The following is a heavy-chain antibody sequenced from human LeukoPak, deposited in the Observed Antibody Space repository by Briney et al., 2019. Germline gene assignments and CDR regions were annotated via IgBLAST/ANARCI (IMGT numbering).Heavy chain of an antibody. Sequence: GESLKISCKGSGYSFTSYCIGWVRQMPGKGLEWMGIIYPGDSDTRYSPSFQGQVTTSADKSISTAYLQWSSLKASDTAMYYCARLLAEYSSGWYVDYWGQGTLVTVSS. CDR2: IYPGDSDT. V-gene: IGHV5-51*01. CDR3: ARLLAEYSSGWYVDY. D-gene: IGHD6-19*01. CDR1: GYSFTSYC. J-gene: IGHJ4*02.